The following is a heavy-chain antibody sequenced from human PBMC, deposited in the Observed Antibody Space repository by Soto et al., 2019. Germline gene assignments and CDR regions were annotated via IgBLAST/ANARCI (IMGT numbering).Heavy chain of an antibody. D-gene: IGHD6-13*01. CDR2: INHSGST. CDR3: ARALWGSSWHLLT. J-gene: IGHJ5*02. CDR1: GGSFTGYY. Sequence: QVQLQQWGAGLLKPSETLSLTCAVYGGSFTGYYWSWIRQPPGKGLEWIGEINHSGSTNYNPSLKSRVTISVDTSKNHFSLKLNSVTAADTAVYYCARALWGSSWHLLTWGQGTLVTVSS. V-gene: IGHV4-34*01.